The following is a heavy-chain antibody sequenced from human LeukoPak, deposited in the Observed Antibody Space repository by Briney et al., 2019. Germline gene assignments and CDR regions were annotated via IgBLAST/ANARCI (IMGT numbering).Heavy chain of an antibody. V-gene: IGHV3-74*01. CDR2: ISSDGSSI. CDR1: GFTFSSYW. J-gene: IGHJ4*02. CDR3: AIKTRIQLWSLFDY. Sequence: GGSLRLSCMASGFTFSSYWMHWVRQASGKGLAWVSRISSDGSSITYADSVKGRFTISRDNAKNTLYLQMNSLRVEDTAVYYCAIKTRIQLWSLFDYWGQGTLVTVSS. D-gene: IGHD5-18*01.